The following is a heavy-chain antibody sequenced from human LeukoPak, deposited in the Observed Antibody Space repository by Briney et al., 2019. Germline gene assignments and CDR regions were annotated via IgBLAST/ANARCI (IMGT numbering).Heavy chain of an antibody. Sequence: SVTVSCKSSGGTFSSYAISWVRQAPGQGLEWMGGIIPIFCTANYAQKFQGRVTITADESTSTAYMELSSLRSEDTAVYYCISGSYYDFDYWGQGTLVTVSS. CDR1: GGTFSSYA. CDR3: ISGSYYDFDY. D-gene: IGHD1-26*01. CDR2: IIPIFCTA. J-gene: IGHJ4*02. V-gene: IGHV1-69*13.